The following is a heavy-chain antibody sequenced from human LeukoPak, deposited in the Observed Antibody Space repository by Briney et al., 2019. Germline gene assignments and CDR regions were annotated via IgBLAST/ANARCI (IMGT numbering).Heavy chain of an antibody. CDR2: IYASGST. D-gene: IGHD1-26*01. CDR3: ARDPRGIVGDNHNWFDP. Sequence: PSETLSLTCTVSGGSISSYYWSWIRQPAGKGLEWIGRIYASGSTNYNPSLKSRVTMSVDTSKSQFSLKLISVTAADTAVYYCARDPRGIVGDNHNWFDPWGQGTLVTVSS. V-gene: IGHV4-4*07. CDR1: GGSISSYY. J-gene: IGHJ5*02.